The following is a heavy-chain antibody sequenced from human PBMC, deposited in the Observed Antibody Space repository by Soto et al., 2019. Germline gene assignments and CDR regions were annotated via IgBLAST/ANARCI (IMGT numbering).Heavy chain of an antibody. Sequence: QVQLVESGGGVVQPGRSLRLSCAASGFTFSSYAMHWVRQAPGKGLEWVAVISYDGSNKYYADSVKGRFTISRDNSKNTLYLQMNSLRAEDTAVYYCARDYGDYENGSQRDGPGYYYGMDVWGQGTTVTVSS. CDR2: ISYDGSNK. CDR1: GFTFSSYA. V-gene: IGHV3-30-3*01. D-gene: IGHD4-17*01. CDR3: ARDYGDYENGSQRDGPGYYYGMDV. J-gene: IGHJ6*02.